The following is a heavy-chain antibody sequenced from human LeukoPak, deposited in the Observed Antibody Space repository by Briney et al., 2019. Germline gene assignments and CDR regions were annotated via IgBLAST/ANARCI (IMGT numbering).Heavy chain of an antibody. CDR3: ARARKSSYYDILTGHYPARNLDY. J-gene: IGHJ4*02. D-gene: IGHD3-9*01. Sequence: ASVKVSCKASGYTFTSYDINWVRQATGQGLEWMGWMNPNSGNTGYAQKFQGRVTMTRNTSISTAYMELSSLRSEDTAVYYCARARKSSYYDILTGHYPARNLDYWGQGTLVTVSS. CDR1: GYTFTSYD. CDR2: MNPNSGNT. V-gene: IGHV1-8*01.